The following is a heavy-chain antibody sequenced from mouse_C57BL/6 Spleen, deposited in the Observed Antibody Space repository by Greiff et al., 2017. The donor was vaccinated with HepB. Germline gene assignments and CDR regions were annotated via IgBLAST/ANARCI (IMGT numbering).Heavy chain of an antibody. CDR1: GFTFSSYA. D-gene: IGHD1-1*01. CDR2: ISSGGDYI. Sequence: EVQVVESGEGLVKPGGSLKLSCAASGFTFSSYAMSWVRQTPEKRLEWVAYISSGGDYIYYADTVKGRFTISRDNARNTLYLQMSSLKSEDTAMYYCTRGDYYGSSLHWYFDVWGTGTTVTVSS. J-gene: IGHJ1*03. V-gene: IGHV5-9-1*02. CDR3: TRGDYYGSSLHWYFDV.